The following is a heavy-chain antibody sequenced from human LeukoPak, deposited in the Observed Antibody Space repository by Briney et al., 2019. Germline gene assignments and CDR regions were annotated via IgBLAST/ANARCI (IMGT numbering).Heavy chain of an antibody. CDR3: ARYFCSTSCMDACDM. D-gene: IGHD2-2*01. Sequence: GGSLRLSCAASTFTFRNFCMGWVRQAPGKGLEWVANIKHDGSEKYYVDSVKGRFTISRDNAKNSLYLQMNSLRAEDTAVYYWARYFCSTSCMDACDMWGQGTMVTVSS. J-gene: IGHJ3*02. V-gene: IGHV3-7*01. CDR1: TFTFRNFC. CDR2: IKHDGSEK.